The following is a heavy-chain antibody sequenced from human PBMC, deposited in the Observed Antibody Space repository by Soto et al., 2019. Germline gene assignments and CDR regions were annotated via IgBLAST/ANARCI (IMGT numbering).Heavy chain of an antibody. CDR3: AKGFCSSTRCLTYSYMDV. J-gene: IGHJ6*03. V-gene: IGHV3-9*01. CDR1: GFSFDEYA. Sequence: EVQLVESGGGLVQPGRSLRLSCAASGFSFDEYAMHWVRQAPGKGLEWVSGVSWNSGTMGYGDSVRGRFAISRDNAKSSLYLQMNSLTTEDTALYYCAKGFCSSTRCLTYSYMDVWGKGTTVTVSS. CDR2: VSWNSGTM. D-gene: IGHD2-2*01.